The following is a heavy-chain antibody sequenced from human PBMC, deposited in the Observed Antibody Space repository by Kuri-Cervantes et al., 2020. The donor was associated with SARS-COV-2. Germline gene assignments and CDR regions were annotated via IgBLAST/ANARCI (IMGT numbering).Heavy chain of an antibody. Sequence: SETLSLTCTVSGGSISSSSYYWGWIRQPPGKGLEWIGSIYYSGGTYYNPSLKSRVTISVDTPKNQFSLKLSSVTAADTAVYYCARPQYCSSTSCYTFDYWGQGTLVTVSS. J-gene: IGHJ4*02. V-gene: IGHV4-39*07. CDR1: GGSISSSSYY. CDR2: IYYSGGT. D-gene: IGHD2-2*01. CDR3: ARPQYCSSTSCYTFDY.